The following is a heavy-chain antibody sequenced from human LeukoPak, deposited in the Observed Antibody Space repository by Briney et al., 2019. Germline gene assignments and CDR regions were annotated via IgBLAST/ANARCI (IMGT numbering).Heavy chain of an antibody. V-gene: IGHV4-34*01. J-gene: IGHJ4*02. CDR1: GGSFSGYY. Sequence: PSETLSLTCAVYGGSFSGYYWSWIRQPPGKGLEWIGEINHSGSTNYNPSLKSRVTISVDTSKNQFSLKLSSVTAADTAVYYCARGSWSTMVRGVIDKGFDYWGQGTLVTVSS. CDR3: ARGSWSTMVRGVIDKGFDY. D-gene: IGHD3-10*01. CDR2: INHSGST.